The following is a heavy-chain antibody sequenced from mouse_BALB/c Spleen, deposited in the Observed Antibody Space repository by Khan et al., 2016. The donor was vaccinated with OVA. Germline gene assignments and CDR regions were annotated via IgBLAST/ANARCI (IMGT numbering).Heavy chain of an antibody. V-gene: IGHV1-7*01. CDR3: ARDRIDY. CDR1: GYTFTTYW. CDR2: INPTSGYT. Sequence: QVQLQQSGAELAKPGASVKMSCKASGYTFTTYWMHWVKQRPGQGLEWIGYINPTSGYTDYNQKFKDKATLTADKSSSTAYMQLSSLTSDGSAVYYCARDRIDYWGQGTTLTVSS. J-gene: IGHJ2*01.